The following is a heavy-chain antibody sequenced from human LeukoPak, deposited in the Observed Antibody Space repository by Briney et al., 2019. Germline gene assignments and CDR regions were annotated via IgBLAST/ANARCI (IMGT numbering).Heavy chain of an antibody. CDR2: INHSGST. J-gene: IGHJ4*02. CDR1: GGSFSGYY. D-gene: IGHD6-13*01. V-gene: IGHV4-34*01. CDR3: VRRALSSSSHIDY. Sequence: SETLSLTCAVYGGSFSGYYWSWIRQPPGKGLEWIGEINHSGSTNYNPSLKSRVTISVDTSKNQFSLKLSSVTAADTAVYYCVRRALSSSSHIDYWGQGTLVTVSS.